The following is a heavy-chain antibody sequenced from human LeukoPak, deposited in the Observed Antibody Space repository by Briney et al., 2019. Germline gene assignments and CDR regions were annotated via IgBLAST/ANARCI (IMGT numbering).Heavy chain of an antibody. V-gene: IGHV3-21*01. CDR2: ISSSSSYI. J-gene: IGHJ4*02. Sequence: PGGSLRLSCAASGFTFSSYSMNWVRQAPGKGLEWVSSISSSSSYIYYADSVKGRFTISRDNAKNSLYLQMNSLRAEDTAVYYCARDGTYYDIWTGRWGQGTLVTVSS. CDR3: ARDGTYYDIWTGR. CDR1: GFTFSSYS. D-gene: IGHD3-9*01.